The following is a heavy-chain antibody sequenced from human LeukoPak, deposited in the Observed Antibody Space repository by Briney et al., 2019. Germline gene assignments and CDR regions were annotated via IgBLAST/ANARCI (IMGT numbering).Heavy chain of an antibody. V-gene: IGHV3-11*01. CDR2: ISSSGSTI. CDR3: ARFIVVVPAARDNWFDS. J-gene: IGHJ5*01. D-gene: IGHD2-2*01. CDR1: GFTVSSNY. Sequence: PGGSLRLSCAASGFTVSSNYMSWIRQAPGKGLEWVSYISSSGSTIYYADSVKGRFTISRDDAKNSPYLQMNSLRAEDTAVYYCARFIVVVPAARDNWFDSWGQGTLVTVSS.